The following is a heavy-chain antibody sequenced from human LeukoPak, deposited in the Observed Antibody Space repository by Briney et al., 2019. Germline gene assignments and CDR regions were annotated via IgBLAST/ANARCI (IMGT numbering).Heavy chain of an antibody. CDR3: ARTYYYDSSGYYFDY. D-gene: IGHD3-22*01. V-gene: IGHV5-51*01. CDR1: GYDFTNYW. J-gene: IGHJ4*02. Sequence: GESLKISCRASGYDFTNYWIGWVRQMPGKGLQWMGIINPGDSNIRYSPSFQGQVIISADKSISTAYLQWSSLKASDTAMYYCARTYYYDSSGYYFDYWGQGTLVTVSS. CDR2: INPGDSNI.